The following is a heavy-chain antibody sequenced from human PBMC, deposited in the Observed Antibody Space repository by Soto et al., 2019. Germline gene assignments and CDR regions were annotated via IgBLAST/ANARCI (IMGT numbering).Heavy chain of an antibody. Sequence: QVQLVQSGADVKKPGASVKVSCKTSGYTFSGYFMHWLRQAPGQGLEWMGWMNPNSGGTDYAQNFQGRVIITRDTSANTVYMEVSSLKSGDTAVYYCARGSIAVAGRNQLDYWGQGTRVTVFS. CDR3: ARGSIAVAGRNQLDY. V-gene: IGHV1-2*02. D-gene: IGHD6-19*01. J-gene: IGHJ4*02. CDR2: MNPNSGGT. CDR1: GYTFSGYF.